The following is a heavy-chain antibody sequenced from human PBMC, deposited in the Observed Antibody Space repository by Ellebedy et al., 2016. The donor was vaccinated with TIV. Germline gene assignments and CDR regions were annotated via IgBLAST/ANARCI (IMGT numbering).Heavy chain of an antibody. Sequence: SVKVSCXASGGTFSSYAISWVRQAPGQGLEWMGGIIPIFGTANYAQKFQGRVTITADESTSTAYMELSSLRSEDTAVYYCARVADGGNSLYYYYYMDVWGKGTTVTVSS. CDR2: IIPIFGTA. D-gene: IGHD4-23*01. V-gene: IGHV1-69*13. CDR1: GGTFSSYA. J-gene: IGHJ6*03. CDR3: ARVADGGNSLYYYYYMDV.